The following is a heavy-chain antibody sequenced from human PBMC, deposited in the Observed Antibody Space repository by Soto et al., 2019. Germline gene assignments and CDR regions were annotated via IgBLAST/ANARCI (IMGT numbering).Heavy chain of an antibody. D-gene: IGHD3-10*01. CDR2: IYYSGNT. V-gene: IGHV4-59*01. J-gene: IGHJ4*02. CDR1: GGSISTYY. CDR3: ARGKFGELSPFDY. Sequence: TSETLSLTCTVSGGSISTYYWSWIRQPPGKGLEWIGYIYYSGNTKYNPSLTSRVTMSVDTSKSQFSLKLTSVTPADTAVYYCARGKFGELSPFDYWGQGTLVTVSS.